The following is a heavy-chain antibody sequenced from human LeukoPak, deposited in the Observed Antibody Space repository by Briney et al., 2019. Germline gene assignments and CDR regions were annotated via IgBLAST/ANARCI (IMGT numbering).Heavy chain of an antibody. Sequence: PSETLSLICTVSGGSISSYYWIWIRQPPGRGLEWIGYIHYSGSPNYNPSLKTRVTTSVDTSKNQFSLMRSSVTAADTAVYYCARRYGHYVPYFDNWGEGTLVTVSS. V-gene: IGHV4-59*01. CDR3: ARRYGHYVPYFDN. J-gene: IGHJ4*02. D-gene: IGHD4-17*01. CDR2: IHYSGSP. CDR1: GGSISSYY.